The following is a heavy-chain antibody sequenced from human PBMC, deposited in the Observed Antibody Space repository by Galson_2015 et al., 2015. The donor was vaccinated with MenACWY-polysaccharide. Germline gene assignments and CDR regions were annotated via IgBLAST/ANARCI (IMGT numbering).Heavy chain of an antibody. D-gene: IGHD2-15*01. CDR2: SRSHNSKQ. J-gene: IGHJ4*02. Sequence: SLRLSCAASGITFSRDGFHWVRQAPGKGLEWVAVSRSHNSKQFYAASVKGRFTVSRDESTSTLYLQMNSLRPEDTAVYYCARDRPDCSVGTCLPGNYFDYWGQGTLVTVSS. V-gene: IGHV3-30-3*01. CDR1: GITFSRDG. CDR3: ARDRPDCSVGTCLPGNYFDY.